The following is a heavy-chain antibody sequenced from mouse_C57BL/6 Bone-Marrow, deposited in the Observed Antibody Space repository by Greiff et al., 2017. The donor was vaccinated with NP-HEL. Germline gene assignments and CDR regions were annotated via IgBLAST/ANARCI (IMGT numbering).Heavy chain of an antibody. Sequence: VQLQQSGAELVRPGASVKLSCTASGFNFKDDYMHWVKQRPEQGLEWIGWIDPENGDTEYAAKFQGKATITGDTSSNTAYLQLSSLTSEDTAVYYFTSYGGKLAYWGQGTLVTVSA. V-gene: IGHV14-4*01. CDR2: IDPENGDT. D-gene: IGHD1-1*02. CDR3: TSYGGKLAY. J-gene: IGHJ3*01. CDR1: GFNFKDDY.